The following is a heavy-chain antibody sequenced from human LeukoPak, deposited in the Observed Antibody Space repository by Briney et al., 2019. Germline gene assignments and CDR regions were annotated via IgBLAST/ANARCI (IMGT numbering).Heavy chain of an antibody. CDR3: ARALYGDYAEGAFDI. CDR2: IIPIFGTA. Sequence: SVKVSCKASGGTFISYAISWVRQAPGQGLEWMGGIIPIFGTANYAQKFQGRVTITADESTSTAYMELSSLRSEDTAVYYCARALYGDYAEGAFDIWGQGTMVTVSS. D-gene: IGHD4-17*01. CDR1: GGTFISYA. J-gene: IGHJ3*02. V-gene: IGHV1-69*13.